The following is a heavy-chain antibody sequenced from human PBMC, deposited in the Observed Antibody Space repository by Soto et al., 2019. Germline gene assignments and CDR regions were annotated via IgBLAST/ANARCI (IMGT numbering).Heavy chain of an antibody. D-gene: IGHD3-10*01. Sequence: KSSETLSFTCAVNGGSIRAYYWSWLRQPPGKGLEWIGEINQSGTTHYNPSLKRRINISIDTSKNQFSLNLTSVTAADTATYYCARDIITVIGGEIYYYFGMDVWGQGTTVTVSS. J-gene: IGHJ6*02. V-gene: IGHV4-34*01. CDR3: ARDIITVIGGEIYYYFGMDV. CDR2: INQSGTT. CDR1: GGSIRAYY.